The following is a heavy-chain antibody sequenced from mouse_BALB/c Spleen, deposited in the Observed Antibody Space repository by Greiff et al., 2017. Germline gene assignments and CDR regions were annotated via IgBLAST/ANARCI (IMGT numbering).Heavy chain of an antibody. Sequence: QVQLKESGAELVRPGTSVKISCKASGYTFTNYWLGWVKQRPGHGLEWIGDIYPGGGYTNYNEKFKGKATLTADTSSSTAYMQLSSLTSEDSAVYFCAREYGNYGAMDYWGQGTSVTVSS. CDR2: IYPGGGYT. CDR1: GYTFTNYW. D-gene: IGHD2-10*02. V-gene: IGHV1-63*02. J-gene: IGHJ4*01. CDR3: AREYGNYGAMDY.